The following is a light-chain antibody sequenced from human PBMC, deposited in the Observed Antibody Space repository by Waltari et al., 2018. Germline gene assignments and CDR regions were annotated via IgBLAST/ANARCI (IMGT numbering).Light chain of an antibody. CDR2: EGS. V-gene: IGLV2-23*01. J-gene: IGLJ3*02. Sequence: QSALTQPASVSGSPGQSITIPCTGTSSDVGPYNLVSWYQQHPGKAPKLMIYEGSKRPSGVSNRFSGSKSGNTASLTISGLQAEDEADYYCCSHAGGSSWVFGGGTKLTVL. CDR1: SSDVGPYNL. CDR3: CSHAGGSSWV.